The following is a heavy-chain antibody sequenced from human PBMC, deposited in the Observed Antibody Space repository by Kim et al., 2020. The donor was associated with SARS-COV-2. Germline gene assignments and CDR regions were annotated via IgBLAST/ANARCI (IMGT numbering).Heavy chain of an antibody. CDR3: ASMGGTVVTVTGAFDI. Sequence: LTSLVTISVDTSKNQFSLKLSSVTAADTAVYYCASMGGTVVTVTGAFDIWGQGTMVTVSS. J-gene: IGHJ3*02. D-gene: IGHD2-15*01. V-gene: IGHV4-31*01.